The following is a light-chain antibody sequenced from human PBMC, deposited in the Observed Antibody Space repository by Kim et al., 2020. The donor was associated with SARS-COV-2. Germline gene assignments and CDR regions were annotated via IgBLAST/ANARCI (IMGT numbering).Light chain of an antibody. Sequence: GQRVTISCSGSRSNIGSNVVNWYQQLPGTAPKLLIYSNDYRSSGVPDRFSGSKSGTSASLAISVLQSEDEADYYCVAWDDSLSGSVFGGGTQLTVL. CDR1: RSNIGSNV. V-gene: IGLV1-44*01. CDR2: SND. J-gene: IGLJ3*02. CDR3: VAWDDSLSGSV.